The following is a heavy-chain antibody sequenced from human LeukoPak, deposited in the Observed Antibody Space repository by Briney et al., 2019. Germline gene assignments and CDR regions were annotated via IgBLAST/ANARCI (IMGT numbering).Heavy chain of an antibody. V-gene: IGHV4-34*01. CDR3: ARRAYCGGDCRDYGMDV. D-gene: IGHD2-21*02. Sequence: PSETLSLTCAVYGGSFSGYYWSWIRQPPGKGLEWIGEINHSGSTNYNPSLKSLVTISVDTSKNQFSLKLSSVTAADTAVYYCARRAYCGGDCRDYGMDVWGQGTTVTVSS. J-gene: IGHJ6*02. CDR1: GGSFSGYY. CDR2: INHSGST.